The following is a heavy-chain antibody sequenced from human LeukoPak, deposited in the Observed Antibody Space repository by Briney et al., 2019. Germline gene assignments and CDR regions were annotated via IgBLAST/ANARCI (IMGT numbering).Heavy chain of an antibody. D-gene: IGHD3-10*01. J-gene: IGHJ3*02. Sequence: GGSLRLSCAASGFTFSSYSMNWVRQAPGKGLEWVSSISSSSSYIYYAGSVKGRFTISRDNAKNSLYLQMNSLRAEDTAVYYCARGGYYGSGSYADIWGQGTMVTVSS. CDR3: ARGGYYGSGSYADI. V-gene: IGHV3-21*01. CDR1: GFTFSSYS. CDR2: ISSSSSYI.